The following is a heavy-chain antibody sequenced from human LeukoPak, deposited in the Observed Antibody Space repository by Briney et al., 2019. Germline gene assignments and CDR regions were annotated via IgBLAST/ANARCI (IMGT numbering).Heavy chain of an antibody. Sequence: GGSLRLSCAASGFTFSSYAMSWVRQAPGKGLEWVSAISGSGGSTYYADSVKGRFTISRDNSKNTLYLQMNSLRAEDTAVYYCANRRVYYYDSSGYYGDYYSDYWGQGTLVTVSS. CDR1: GFTFSSYA. V-gene: IGHV3-23*01. J-gene: IGHJ4*02. D-gene: IGHD3-22*01. CDR2: ISGSGGST. CDR3: ANRRVYYYDSSGYYGDYYSDY.